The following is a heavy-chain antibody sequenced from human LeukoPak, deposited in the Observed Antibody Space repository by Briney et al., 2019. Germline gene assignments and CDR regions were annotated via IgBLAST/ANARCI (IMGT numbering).Heavy chain of an antibody. CDR3: ARDTVTTFRFRDYYYYGMDV. CDR2: IYSAGST. J-gene: IGHJ6*02. D-gene: IGHD4-17*01. V-gene: IGHV3-53*01. CDR1: GFTVSTNY. Sequence: GGSLRLSCAASGFTVSTNYMNWVRQAPGKGLEWVSVIYSAGSTYYADSVRGRFTISRDNSKNTLYLQMNSLRAEDTAVYYCARDTVTTFRFRDYYYYGMDVWGQGTTVTVSS.